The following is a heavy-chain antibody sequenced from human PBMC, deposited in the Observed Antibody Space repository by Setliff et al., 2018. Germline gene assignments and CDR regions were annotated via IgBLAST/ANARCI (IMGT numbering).Heavy chain of an antibody. CDR1: GHTFITFG. D-gene: IGHD3-22*01. V-gene: IGHV1-18*01. J-gene: IGHJ4*02. CDR2: ISAYSDVT. CDR3: AYDSSGYYPGY. Sequence: ASVKVSCKASGHTFITFGISWVRQAPGQGLEWMGWISAYSDVTKYAEKFQGRVTMTMDTSTGTAYMELRSLRSDDTAVYICAYDSSGYYPGYWGQGTLVTVSS.